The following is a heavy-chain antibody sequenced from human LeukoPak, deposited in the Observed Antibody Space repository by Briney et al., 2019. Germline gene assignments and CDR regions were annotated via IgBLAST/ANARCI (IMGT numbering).Heavy chain of an antibody. V-gene: IGHV3-23*01. J-gene: IGHJ3*02. CDR2: VSGGGDST. D-gene: IGHD3-10*01. CDR1: GFTFMNYA. CDR3: AKDMRITMVQGVIDDVFDI. Sequence: GGSLRLSCAASGFTFMNYAMTWVRQAPGKGLEWVSGVSGGGDSTHHADSVKGRFTISRDNSKNTLYLQMNSLRAEDTAVYYCAKDMRITMVQGVIDDVFDIWGQGTMVTVSS.